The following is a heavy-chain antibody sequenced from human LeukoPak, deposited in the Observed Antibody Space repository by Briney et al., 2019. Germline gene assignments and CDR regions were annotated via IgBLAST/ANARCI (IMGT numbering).Heavy chain of an antibody. CDR1: GGTLSNFG. J-gene: IGHJ4*02. V-gene: IGHV1-69*13. D-gene: IGHD5-18*01. Sequence: SVKVSCKASGGTLSNFGISWVRQAAGQGLEWLGDIIPFFPAPNYAQKLHGRVTISADESTSTVYMELRGLTYEDTAVYYCARMGVDTAMVTDYWGQGTLVTVSS. CDR2: IIPFFPAP. CDR3: ARMGVDTAMVTDY.